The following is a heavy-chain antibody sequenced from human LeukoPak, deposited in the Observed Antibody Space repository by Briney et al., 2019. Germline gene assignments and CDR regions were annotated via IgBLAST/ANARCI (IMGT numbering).Heavy chain of an antibody. V-gene: IGHV4-59*01. Sequence: PSETLSLTCTVSGGSISSYYWSWIRQPPGKGLEWIGYIYYSGSTNYNPSLKSRVTISVDTSKNQFSLKLSSVTAADTAVYYCAAGHGSGSYYNPPGAFDYWGQGTLVTVSS. CDR1: GGSISSYY. J-gene: IGHJ4*02. CDR2: IYYSGST. CDR3: AAGHGSGSYYNPPGAFDY. D-gene: IGHD3-10*01.